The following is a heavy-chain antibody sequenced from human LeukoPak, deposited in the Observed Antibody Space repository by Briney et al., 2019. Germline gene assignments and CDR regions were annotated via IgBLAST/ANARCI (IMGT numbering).Heavy chain of an antibody. CDR2: ISGSGGST. Sequence: GGSLRLSCAASGFTFSSYAMSWVRQAPGKGLEWVSAISGSGGSTCYADSVKGRFTISRDNSKNTLYLQMNSLRAEDTAVYYCAKAHQHFDWLLPFDYWGQGTLVTVSS. CDR1: GFTFSSYA. CDR3: AKAHQHFDWLLPFDY. J-gene: IGHJ4*02. V-gene: IGHV3-23*01. D-gene: IGHD3-9*01.